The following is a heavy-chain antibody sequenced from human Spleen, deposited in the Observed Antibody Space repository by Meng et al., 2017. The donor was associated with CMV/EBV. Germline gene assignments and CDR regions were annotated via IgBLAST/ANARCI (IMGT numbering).Heavy chain of an antibody. V-gene: IGHV2-70D*14. J-gene: IGHJ4*02. CDR2: IDWDDDE. D-gene: IGHD5-24*01. CDR1: GFSLSTSGMR. CDR3: AQVERASATIRNRQEYYFDY. Sequence: SGPTLVKPTQTLTLTCTFSGFSLSTSGMRVSWIRQPPGQALEWLARIDWDDDEFYSTSLKTRLTISKDTSKNQVVLTMINMDPVDTATYYCAQVERASATIRNRQEYYFDYWGQGTLVTVSS.